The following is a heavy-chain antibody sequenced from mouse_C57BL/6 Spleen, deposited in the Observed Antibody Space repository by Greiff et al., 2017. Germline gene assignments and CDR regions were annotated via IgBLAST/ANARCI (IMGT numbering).Heavy chain of an antibody. CDR2: ISSGSSTI. D-gene: IGHD2-1*01. Sequence: EVKLMESGGGLVKPGGSLKLSCAASGFTFSDYGMHWVRQAPEKGLEWVAYISSGSSTIYYADTVKGRFTISRDNAKNTLFLQMTSLRSEDTAMYYCARGGLGNSHFDYWGQGTTLTVSS. V-gene: IGHV5-17*01. J-gene: IGHJ2*01. CDR3: ARGGLGNSHFDY. CDR1: GFTFSDYG.